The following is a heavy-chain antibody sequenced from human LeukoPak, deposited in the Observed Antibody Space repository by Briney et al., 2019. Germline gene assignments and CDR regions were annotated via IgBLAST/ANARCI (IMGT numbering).Heavy chain of an antibody. CDR1: GGSITSSSYY. Sequence: SETLSLTCTVSGGSITSSSYYWGWIRQPPGEGLGWIGSIYHSGSTYSNPSLKSRVTISVDTSKNQFSLKLGSMTAADTALYYCARVLPSYGTNYYYYYVDVWGKGTTVTVSS. V-gene: IGHV4-39*07. J-gene: IGHJ6*03. CDR3: ARVLPSYGTNYYYYYVDV. CDR2: IYHSGST. D-gene: IGHD5-18*01.